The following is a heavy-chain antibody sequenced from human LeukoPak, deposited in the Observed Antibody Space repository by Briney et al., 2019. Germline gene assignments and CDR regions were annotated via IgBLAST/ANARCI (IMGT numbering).Heavy chain of an antibody. CDR1: GGSISSSSYY. V-gene: IGHV4-39*01. J-gene: IGHJ4*02. Sequence: KASETLSLTCTVSGGSISSSSYYWGWIRQPPGKGLEWIGCIYYSGSTYYNPSLKSRVTISVDTSKNQFSLKLSSVTAADTAVYYCARSVRGILYYFDYWGQGTLVTVSS. D-gene: IGHD2/OR15-2a*01. CDR3: ARSVRGILYYFDY. CDR2: IYYSGST.